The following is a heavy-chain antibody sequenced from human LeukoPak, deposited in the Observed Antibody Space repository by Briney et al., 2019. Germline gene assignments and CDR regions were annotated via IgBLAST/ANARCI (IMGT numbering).Heavy chain of an antibody. J-gene: IGHJ6*02. Sequence: SVKVSCKASGGTFSSYAISWVRQAPGQGLEWMGGIIPIFGTANYAQKFQGRVTITADESTSTAYMELSSLRSEDTAVYYCATDAIGYCSGGSCSDYYYGMDVWGQGTTVTVSS. CDR3: ATDAIGYCSGGSCSDYYYGMDV. D-gene: IGHD2-15*01. V-gene: IGHV1-69*13. CDR1: GGTFSSYA. CDR2: IIPIFGTA.